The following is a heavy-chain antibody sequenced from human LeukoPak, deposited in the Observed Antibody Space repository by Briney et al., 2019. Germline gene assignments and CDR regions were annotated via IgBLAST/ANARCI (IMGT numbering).Heavy chain of an antibody. V-gene: IGHV3-23*01. CDR1: GFKFSYYG. CDR3: ASYSSSWWAYYYYGMDV. Sequence: PGGSLRLSCAASGFKFSYYGMSWVRQAPGKGLEWVSGFGHNGGITYADSVKGRFTISRDNSKNTLYLQMNSLRAEDTAVYYCASYSSSWWAYYYYGMDVWGQGTTVTVSS. CDR2: FGHNGGIT. D-gene: IGHD6-13*01. J-gene: IGHJ6*02.